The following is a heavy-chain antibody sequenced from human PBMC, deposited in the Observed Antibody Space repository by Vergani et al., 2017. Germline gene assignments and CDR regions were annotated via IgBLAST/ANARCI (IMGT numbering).Heavy chain of an antibody. CDR3: TRRWAVFAANNWFVP. J-gene: IGHJ5*02. CDR1: NDSVSNTFYY. D-gene: IGHD2-15*01. CDR2: IYYSGST. V-gene: IGHV4-39*01. Sequence: QVQLQESGPGLVKPSETLSLTCTVSNDSVSNTFYYWGWIRQTPGKGLEWIGSIYYSGSTYYNTSLESRVTMSVDTAKSQFSLKLSSVSAADPAVYYCTRRWAVFAANNWFVPWGQGALVTVSS.